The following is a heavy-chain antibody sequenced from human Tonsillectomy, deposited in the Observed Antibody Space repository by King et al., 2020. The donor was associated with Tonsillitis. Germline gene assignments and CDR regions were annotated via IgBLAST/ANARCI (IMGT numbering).Heavy chain of an antibody. J-gene: IGHJ4*02. V-gene: IGHV3-30*18. D-gene: IGHD6-13*01. CDR3: AKTPYRRSWGPGSYYFDY. CDR2: TSYDGTSE. Sequence: VQLVESGGGVVQPGRSLRLSCAASGFTFSSYAMHWVRQAPGKGLEWVAVTSYDGTSEYYADSVKGRFTISRDNSENTLYLQMNSLRAEDTAVYYCAKTPYRRSWGPGSYYFDYWGQGTLVTVSS. CDR1: GFTFSSYA.